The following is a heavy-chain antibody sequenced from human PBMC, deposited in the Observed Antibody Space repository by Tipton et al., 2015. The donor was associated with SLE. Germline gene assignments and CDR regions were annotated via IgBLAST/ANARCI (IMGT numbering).Heavy chain of an antibody. J-gene: IGHJ3*02. CDR3: ATNEASSSWTLGAFDI. CDR1: GGSFSDYY. Sequence: TLSLTCAVYGGSFSDYYWSWIRQPPGMGLEWIGEINHSGSTNYNPSLKSRVTISVDTSKNQFSLRLSSVTAADTAVYYCATNEASSSWTLGAFDIWGQGTMVTVSS. CDR2: INHSGST. D-gene: IGHD6-13*01. V-gene: IGHV4-34*01.